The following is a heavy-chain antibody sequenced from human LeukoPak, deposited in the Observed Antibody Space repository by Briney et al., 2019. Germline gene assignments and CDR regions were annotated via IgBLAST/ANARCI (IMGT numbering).Heavy chain of an antibody. D-gene: IGHD2-2*01. CDR1: GGTFSSYV. Sequence: VASVKVSCKASGGTFSSYVISWVRQAPGQGLEWMGGIIPKFGTANHAQKFQGRVTITADESTSTAYMELSSLRSEDTAVYYCAREALSSTSSFESWGQGTLVTVSS. CDR2: IIPKFGTA. J-gene: IGHJ4*02. V-gene: IGHV1-69*13. CDR3: AREALSSTSSFES.